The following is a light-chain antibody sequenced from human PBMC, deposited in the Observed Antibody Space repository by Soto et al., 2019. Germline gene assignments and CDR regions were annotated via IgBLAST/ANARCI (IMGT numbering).Light chain of an antibody. J-gene: IGLJ1*01. CDR3: SSYTSSSTRL. CDR1: SSDVGGYNY. Sequence: QSALTQPASVSGSPGQSITISCTGTSSDVGGYNYVSWYQQHPGKAPKLMIYEVSNRPSGVSNRFSGSKSGNTASLTISGRQAEDEADYYCSSYTSSSTRLFGTGTKLTVL. CDR2: EVS. V-gene: IGLV2-14*01.